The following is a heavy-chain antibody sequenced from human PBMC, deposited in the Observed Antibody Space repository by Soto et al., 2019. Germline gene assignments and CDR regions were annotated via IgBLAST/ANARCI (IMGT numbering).Heavy chain of an antibody. CDR1: GFTFSTYG. CDR3: AKLFYYGSGSTDY. Sequence: QVQLVESGGGVVQPGRSLRLSCAASGFTFSTYGMQWVRQAPGKGLEWVAVISYDGGDKYYADSVKGRFTISRDNSKNTLYLQMNSLRTEDTAVYYCAKLFYYGSGSTDYWGQGTLVTVSS. CDR2: ISYDGGDK. V-gene: IGHV3-30*18. D-gene: IGHD3-10*01. J-gene: IGHJ4*02.